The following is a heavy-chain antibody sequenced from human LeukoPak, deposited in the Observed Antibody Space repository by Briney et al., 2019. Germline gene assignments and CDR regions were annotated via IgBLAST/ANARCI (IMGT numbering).Heavy chain of an antibody. CDR1: GFTFSNYA. D-gene: IGHD1-7*01. CDR2: IGSDGGGT. CDR3: AKKNSGPYPFDF. J-gene: IGHJ4*02. Sequence: TGGSLRLSCTASGFTFSNYAMSWVRQTPGKGLEWVSGIGSDGGGTAYADSVKGRFTISRDNSKNMLYLQMNSLRVEDTAIYYCAKKNSGPYPFDFWGQGTLVTVFS. V-gene: IGHV3-23*01.